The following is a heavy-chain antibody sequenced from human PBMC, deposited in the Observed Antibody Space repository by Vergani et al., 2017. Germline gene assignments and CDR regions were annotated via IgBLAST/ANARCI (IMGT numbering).Heavy chain of an antibody. D-gene: IGHD2-21*01. V-gene: IGHV3-15*07. CDR2: IKSTFDRGTT. CDR1: GFSFRNAW. CDR3: TTHPRSCGDGSCYWLRDHHYYGMDV. J-gene: IGHJ6*02. Sequence: EVQLVESGGGIVKPGGSLRLSCVASGFSFRNAWMNWVRRTPGKGLEWVGRIKSTFDRGTTDYAAAVKGRFTISRDDSKNTLFLQMNGLKTEDIGVYYCTTHPRSCGDGSCYWLRDHHYYGMDVWGQGTTVTVSS.